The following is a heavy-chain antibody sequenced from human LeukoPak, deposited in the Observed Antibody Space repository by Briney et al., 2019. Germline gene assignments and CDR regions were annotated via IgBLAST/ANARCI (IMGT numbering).Heavy chain of an antibody. D-gene: IGHD1-26*01. CDR3: VKSVSAASYWYFLFDC. J-gene: IGHJ4*02. CDR2: ISSSGSTI. Sequence: GGSLRLSCAASGFTFSDYYMSWIRQAPGKGLEWVSCISSSGSTIYYADSVKGRFTIARDNSKNTLYLQMNSLRAEDTAVYYCVKSVSAASYWYFLFDCWGQGTLVTVSS. CDR1: GFTFSDYY. V-gene: IGHV3-11*01.